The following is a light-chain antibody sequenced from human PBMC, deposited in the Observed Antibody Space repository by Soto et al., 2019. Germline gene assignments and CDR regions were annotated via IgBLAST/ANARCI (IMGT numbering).Light chain of an antibody. Sequence: HSVLTQPASVSGSPGQSITVSCTGTSSDVGGYNSVSWYQQHPGKPPKLIIYEVSNRPSGVSDRFSGSKSGNTASLTISGLQAEDEADYYCSSYTSTSSYVFATGTKVTVL. CDR1: SSDVGGYNS. J-gene: IGLJ1*01. CDR3: SSYTSTSSYV. CDR2: EVS. V-gene: IGLV2-14*03.